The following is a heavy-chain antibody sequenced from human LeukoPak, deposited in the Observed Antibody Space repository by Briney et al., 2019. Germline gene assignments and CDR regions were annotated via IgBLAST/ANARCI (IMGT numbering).Heavy chain of an antibody. CDR2: INLNNGGT. D-gene: IGHD4-17*01. CDR1: GFTFTGYY. Sequence: SVKVSCKASGFTFTGYYMNWVRQAPGQGLEWMGWINLNNGGTNYAQKFQGWVTMTRDTSISTAYMELSRLRYDDTAVYYCARDSATVTTPYFDYWGQGSLVTVSS. CDR3: ARDSATVTTPYFDY. J-gene: IGHJ4*02. V-gene: IGHV1-2*04.